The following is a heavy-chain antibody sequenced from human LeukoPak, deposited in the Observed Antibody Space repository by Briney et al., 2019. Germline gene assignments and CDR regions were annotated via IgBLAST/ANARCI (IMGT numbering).Heavy chain of an antibody. CDR2: IYPGDSDT. CDR1: GYSFTSYW. J-gene: IGHJ5*02. V-gene: IGHV5-51*01. Sequence: GESLKISCKGSGYSFTSYWIGWVRQMPGKGLEWMGIIYPGDSDTRYSPSFQGQVTISADKSISTAYLQWSSLKASDTAMYYCARHGMRFREGNWFDPWGQGTLVTVSS. D-gene: IGHD3-10*01. CDR3: ARHGMRFREGNWFDP.